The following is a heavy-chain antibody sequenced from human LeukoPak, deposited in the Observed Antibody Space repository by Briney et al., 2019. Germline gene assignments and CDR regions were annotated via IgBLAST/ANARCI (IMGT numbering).Heavy chain of an antibody. V-gene: IGHV4-59*01. CDR1: GFTFSSSA. D-gene: IGHD6-13*01. J-gene: IGHJ4*02. Sequence: PGGSLRLSCAASGFTFSSSAMSWIRQPPGKGLEWIGYIYYSGTTNYNPSLKSRVTISVDTSKNQFSLKLSSVTAADTAVYYCARGVYIAAAQYAYWGQGTLVTVSS. CDR3: ARGVYIAAAQYAY. CDR2: IYYSGTT.